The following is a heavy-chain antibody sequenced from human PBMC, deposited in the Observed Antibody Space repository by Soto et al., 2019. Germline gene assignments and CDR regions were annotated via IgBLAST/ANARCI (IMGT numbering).Heavy chain of an antibody. D-gene: IGHD1-1*01. CDR1: GFTFSSYG. CDR3: ATQLRAPEHFDY. V-gene: IGHV3-33*01. J-gene: IGHJ4*02. Sequence: GGSLRLSCAASGFTFSSYGMHWVRQAPGKGLEWVAVIWYDGSNKYYADSVKGRFTISRDNSKNTLYLQMNSLRAEDTAVYYCATQLRAPEHFDYWGQGTLVIVSS. CDR2: IWYDGSNK.